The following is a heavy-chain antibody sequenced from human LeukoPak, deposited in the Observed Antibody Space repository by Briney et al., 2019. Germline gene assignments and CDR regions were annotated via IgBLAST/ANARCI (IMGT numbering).Heavy chain of an antibody. CDR3: ARDNCSSTSCPKSSYYYMDV. V-gene: IGHV4-59*01. J-gene: IGHJ6*03. D-gene: IGHD2-2*01. CDR1: GGSISSYY. CDR2: IYYSGST. Sequence: SETLSLTCTVSGGSISSYYWSWIRQPPGKGLEWIGYIYYSGSTNYNPSPKSRVTISVDTSKNQFSLKLSSVTAADTAVYYCARDNCSSTSCPKSSYYYMDVWGKGTTVTVSS.